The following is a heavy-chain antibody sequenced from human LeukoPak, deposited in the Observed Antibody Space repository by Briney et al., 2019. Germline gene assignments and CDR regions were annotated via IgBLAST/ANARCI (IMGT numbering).Heavy chain of an antibody. CDR1: GFTFSRYG. CDR2: ISGSGGRT. D-gene: IGHD3-10*01. V-gene: IGHV3-23*01. CDR3: AKGDFYGSGRDYYYYMDV. J-gene: IGHJ6*03. Sequence: PGGSLRLSCAASGFTFSRYGMSWVRQAPGKGLEWVSAISGSGGRTYYADSVKGRFTISRDNSKNTLYLQMNSLRAEDTAVYNCAKGDFYGSGRDYYYYMDVWAKGPRSPSP.